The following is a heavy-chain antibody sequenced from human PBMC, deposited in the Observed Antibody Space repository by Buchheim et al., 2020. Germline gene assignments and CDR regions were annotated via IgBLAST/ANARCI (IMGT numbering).Heavy chain of an antibody. D-gene: IGHD3-10*01. V-gene: IGHV4-39*07. J-gene: IGHJ5*02. CDR3: ARRGFGDPNWFDP. CDR1: GGSIGSSSYY. CDR2: IYYSGST. Sequence: QLQLQESGPGLVKPSETLSLTCTVSGGSIGSSSYYWGWIRQPPGKGLEWIGSIYYSGSTYYNPSLKSRVTISVDTSKNQFSLKLSSVTAADTAVYYCARRGFGDPNWFDPWGQGTL.